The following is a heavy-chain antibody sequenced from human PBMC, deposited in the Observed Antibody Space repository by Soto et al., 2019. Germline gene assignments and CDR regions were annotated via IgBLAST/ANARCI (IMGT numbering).Heavy chain of an antibody. J-gene: IGHJ4*02. Sequence: TXXSLRLSCAASGFTFSTYSMNWVRQAPGKGLEWISYISSSSNTIYYADSVKGRFTISRDNAKHSLYLQMNSLRAEDTAVYYCALRAGPLGGQGTLVTV. V-gene: IGHV3-48*01. D-gene: IGHD6-13*01. CDR3: ALRAGPL. CDR2: ISSSSNTI. CDR1: GFTFSTYS.